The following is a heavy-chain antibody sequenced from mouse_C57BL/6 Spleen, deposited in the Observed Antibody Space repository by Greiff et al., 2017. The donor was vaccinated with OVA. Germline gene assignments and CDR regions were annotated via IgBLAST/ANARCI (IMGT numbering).Heavy chain of an antibody. V-gene: IGHV5-6*02. J-gene: IGHJ2*01. CDR3: ARRGTGPGYFDY. CDR2: ISSGGSYT. Sequence: EVMLVESGGDLVKPGGSLKLSCAASGFTFSSYGMSWVRQTPDKRLEWVATISSGGSYTYYPDSVKGRFTISRDNAKNTLYLQMSSLKSEDTAMYYCARRGTGPGYFDYWGQGTTLTVSS. CDR1: GFTFSSYG. D-gene: IGHD3-3*01.